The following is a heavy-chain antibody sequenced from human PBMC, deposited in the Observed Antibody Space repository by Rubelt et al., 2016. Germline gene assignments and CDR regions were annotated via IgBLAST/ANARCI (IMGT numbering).Heavy chain of an antibody. V-gene: IGHV4-39*07. CDR3: ARDCIVGATCAFDI. Sequence: QVQLQESGPGLVKPSETLSLTCTVSGGSISSSSYYWGWIRQPPGKGLEWIGSIYYSGSTYYNPSLKSRVTISVDTSKNQFARKLRSVTAADTAGYYCARDCIVGATCAFDIWGQGTMVTVSS. J-gene: IGHJ3*02. CDR2: IYYSGST. D-gene: IGHD1-26*01. CDR1: GGSISSSSYY.